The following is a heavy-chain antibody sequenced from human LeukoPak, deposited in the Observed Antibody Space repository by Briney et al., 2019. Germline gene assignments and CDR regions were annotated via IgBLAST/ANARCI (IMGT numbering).Heavy chain of an antibody. Sequence: GGSLRLSCAASGFTFSSYAMHWVRQAPGKGLEWVAVISYDGSNKYYADSVKGRFTISRDNSKNTLYLRMNSLRAEDTAVYYCAKEDVWGKGTTVTVSS. J-gene: IGHJ6*04. CDR3: AKEDV. CDR2: ISYDGSNK. CDR1: GFTFSSYA. V-gene: IGHV3-30-3*01.